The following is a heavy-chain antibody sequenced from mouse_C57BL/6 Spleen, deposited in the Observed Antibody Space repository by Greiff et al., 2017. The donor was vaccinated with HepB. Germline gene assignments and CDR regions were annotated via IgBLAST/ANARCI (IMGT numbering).Heavy chain of an antibody. D-gene: IGHD3-2*02. Sequence: VQLQQSGPELVKPGASVKISCKASGYAFSSSWMNWVKQRPGKGLEWIGRIYPGDGDTNYNGKFKGKATLTADKSSSTAYMQLSSLTSEDSAVYFCARMTAQATFVDYWGQGTSVTVSS. CDR3: ARMTAQATFVDY. CDR1: GYAFSSSW. V-gene: IGHV1-82*01. J-gene: IGHJ4*01. CDR2: IYPGDGDT.